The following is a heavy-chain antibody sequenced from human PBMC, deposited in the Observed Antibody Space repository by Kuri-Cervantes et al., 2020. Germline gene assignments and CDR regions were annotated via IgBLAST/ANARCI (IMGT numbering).Heavy chain of an antibody. J-gene: IGHJ6*02. Sequence: ASVKVSCKASGYTFTGYYMHWVRQAPGQGLEWMGWINPNSGGTNYAQKFQGRVTMTRDTSISTAYMELSRLRSDDTAVYYCVRDRSYYDFWSGYYNYYYGMDVWGQGTTVTVSS. V-gene: IGHV1-2*02. D-gene: IGHD3-3*01. CDR1: GYTFTGYY. CDR3: VRDRSYYDFWSGYYNYYYGMDV. CDR2: INPNSGGT.